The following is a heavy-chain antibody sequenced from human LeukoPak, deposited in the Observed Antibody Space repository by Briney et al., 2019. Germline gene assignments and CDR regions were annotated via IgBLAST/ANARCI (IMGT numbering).Heavy chain of an antibody. D-gene: IGHD1-1*01. J-gene: IGHJ4*01. CDR3: ARIHPSRNDGWPFFDF. CDR1: GFTFSDYY. CDR2: INSSGDTI. Sequence: GGSLRPSCEVSGFTFSDYYLTWTRQAPGKGPEWLAYINSSGDTIYYADSVKGRFTISRDNAKNSLYLQINSLRADDTAVYFCARIHPSRNDGWPFFDFLGRGTLVTVSS. V-gene: IGHV3-11*01.